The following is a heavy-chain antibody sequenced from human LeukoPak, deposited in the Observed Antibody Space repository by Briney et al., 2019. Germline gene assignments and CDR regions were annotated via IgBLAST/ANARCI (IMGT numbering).Heavy chain of an antibody. D-gene: IGHD4-17*01. J-gene: IGHJ4*02. CDR3: ARSGDYGDSGAFEY. CDR1: GDSVSSKAAT. CDR2: TYYRSQWNK. Sequence: SQTLSLTCALSGDSVSSKAATWNWIRQSPSRGLEWLGRTYYRSQWNKDYAVSVKSRITINPDTSQNQFSLQLNSVTPGDTAVYYCARSGDYGDSGAFEYWGQGTLVTVSS. V-gene: IGHV6-1*01.